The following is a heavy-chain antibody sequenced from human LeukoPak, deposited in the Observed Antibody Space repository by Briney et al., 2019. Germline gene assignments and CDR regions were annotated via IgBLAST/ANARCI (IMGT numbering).Heavy chain of an antibody. D-gene: IGHD2-15*01. CDR3: ARDLVLGYCSGGSCNPDY. CDR2: ISSSTSYI. V-gene: IGHV3-21*01. Sequence: GGSLRLSCVASGFTFSSYSMNWVRQAPGKGLEWVSSISSSTSYIYYADSVKGRFTISRDNAKNSLYLQMNSLRAEDTAVYYCARDLVLGYCSGGSCNPDYWGQGTLVTVST. CDR1: GFTFSSYS. J-gene: IGHJ4*02.